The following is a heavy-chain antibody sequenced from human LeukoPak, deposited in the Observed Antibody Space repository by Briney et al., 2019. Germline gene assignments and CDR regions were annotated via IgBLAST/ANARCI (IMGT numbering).Heavy chain of an antibody. Sequence: PSETLSLTCTVSGGSISSYYWSWIRQPPGKGLEWIGYIYYSGSTNYNPSLKSRVTISVDTSKNQFSLKLSSVTAADTAVYYRASLNYYGSGSLDYWGQGTLVTVSS. CDR2: IYYSGST. CDR1: GGSISSYY. J-gene: IGHJ4*02. D-gene: IGHD3-10*01. CDR3: ASLNYYGSGSLDY. V-gene: IGHV4-59*01.